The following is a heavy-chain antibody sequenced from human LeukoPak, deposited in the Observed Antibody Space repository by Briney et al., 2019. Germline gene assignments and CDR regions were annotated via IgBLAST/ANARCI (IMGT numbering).Heavy chain of an antibody. D-gene: IGHD3-10*01. CDR3: ARDYGSGKRYFDY. J-gene: IGHJ4*02. CDR2: INSDGSST. CDR1: GFTFSTYW. V-gene: IGHV3-74*01. Sequence: GGSLRLSCAASGFTFSTYWMHWVRQAPGKGLVWVSRINSDGSSTSYADSVKGRFTISRDNAKNTLYLQMNSLRAEDTAVYYCARDYGSGKRYFDYWGQGTLVTVSS.